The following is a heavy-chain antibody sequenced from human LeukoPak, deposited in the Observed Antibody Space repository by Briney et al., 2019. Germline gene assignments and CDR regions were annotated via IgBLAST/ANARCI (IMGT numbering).Heavy chain of an antibody. D-gene: IGHD4-17*01. J-gene: IGHJ5*02. CDR2: IYYSGGT. CDR3: ARALLGNYGDYEGFDP. V-gene: IGHV4-59*08. Sequence: SETLSLTCTVSGGSISSYYWSWIRQPPGKGLEWIGYIYYSGGTNYNPSLKSRVTISVDTSKNQFSLKLSSVTAADTAVYYCARALLGNYGDYEGFDPWGQGTLVTVSS. CDR1: GGSISSYY.